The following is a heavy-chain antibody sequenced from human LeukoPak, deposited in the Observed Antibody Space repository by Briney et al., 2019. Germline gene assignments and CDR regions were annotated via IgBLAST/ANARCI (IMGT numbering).Heavy chain of an antibody. V-gene: IGHV3-30*18. CDR1: GFTFSSYS. CDR3: AKGGYYDSSGYSPSFH. CDR2: ISYDGSNK. J-gene: IGHJ4*02. D-gene: IGHD3-22*01. Sequence: PGGSLRLSCAAPGFTFSSYSMNWVRQAPGKGLEWVAVISYDGSNKYYADSVKGRFTISRDNSKNTLYLQMNSLRAEDTAVYYCAKGGYYDSSGYSPSFHWGQGTLVTVSS.